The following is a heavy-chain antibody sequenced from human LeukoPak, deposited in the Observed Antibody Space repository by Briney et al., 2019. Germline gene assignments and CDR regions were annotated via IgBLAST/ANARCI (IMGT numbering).Heavy chain of an antibody. J-gene: IGHJ5*02. CDR1: DDSVNTYY. V-gene: IGHV4-59*02. CDR2: IYNRGST. CDR3: AMSNTVRRPFFDP. Sequence: SKTLSLTCIGSDDSVNTYYCSWIRQAPGKGLEWIGYIYNRGSTKYNPPLKSRATISVDTSKNQFSLKLTSVTAADTAVYYCAMSNTVRRPFFDPWGQGTLVTVSS. D-gene: IGHD4-11*01.